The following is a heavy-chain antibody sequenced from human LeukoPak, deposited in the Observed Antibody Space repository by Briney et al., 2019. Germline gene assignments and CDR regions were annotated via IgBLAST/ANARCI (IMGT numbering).Heavy chain of an antibody. CDR2: IYYSGGT. V-gene: IGHV4-39*02. Sequence: SQTLSLTCTVSGGSISSTYYSWGWIRQPPGKGLEWIGSIYYSGGTYYNSSLKSRVTISVDTSKNHFSLKLSSVTAADTAVYYCARTTVTTYYSYYYMDVWGKGTTVTVSS. CDR1: GGSISSTYYS. J-gene: IGHJ6*03. CDR3: ARTTVTTYYSYYYMDV. D-gene: IGHD4-11*01.